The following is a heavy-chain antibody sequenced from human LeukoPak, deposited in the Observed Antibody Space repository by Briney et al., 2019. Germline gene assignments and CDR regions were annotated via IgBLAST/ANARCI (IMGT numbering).Heavy chain of an antibody. CDR3: ARDRYSYGFFDY. J-gene: IGHJ4*02. CDR2: IHYSGST. D-gene: IGHD5-18*01. Sequence: SETLSLTCSVSGDSIRSYYWSWIRQPPGKGLEFIGYIHYSGSTNSNPSLKSRVTISVDTSKNQFSLKLTSVTAADTAVYYCARDRYSYGFFDYRGQGSLVTVSS. CDR1: GDSIRSYY. V-gene: IGHV4-59*01.